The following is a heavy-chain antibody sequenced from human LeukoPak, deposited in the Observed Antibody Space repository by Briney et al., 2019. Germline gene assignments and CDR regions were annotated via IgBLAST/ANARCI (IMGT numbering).Heavy chain of an antibody. J-gene: IGHJ4*02. CDR3: AKYYGSGSYKPYDY. CDR1: GFTFRSSA. V-gene: IGHV3-23*01. CDR2: ISGSGGST. Sequence: PGGSLRLSCAASGFTFRSSAMHWVRQAPGKGLEGVSGISGSGGSTYYADSVKGRFTISRDNSKNTLYLQMNSLRAEDTAVYYCAKYYGSGSYKPYDYWGQGTLVTVSS. D-gene: IGHD3-10*01.